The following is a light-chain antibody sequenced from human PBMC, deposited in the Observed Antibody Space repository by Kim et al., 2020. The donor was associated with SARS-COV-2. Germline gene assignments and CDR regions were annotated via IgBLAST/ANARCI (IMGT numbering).Light chain of an antibody. CDR3: LQLNSYPRT. J-gene: IGKJ5*01. Sequence: DIQLTQSPSFLSASVGDRVTITCRASQGISSYLAWYQQKPGKAPKLLIYAASTLQSGVPSRFSGSGSGTEFTLTISSLQPEDFAIYYCLQLNSYPRTFGQGTRLEIK. CDR1: QGISSY. V-gene: IGKV1-9*01. CDR2: AAS.